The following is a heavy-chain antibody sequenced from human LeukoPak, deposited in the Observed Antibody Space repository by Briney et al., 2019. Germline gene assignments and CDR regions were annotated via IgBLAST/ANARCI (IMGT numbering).Heavy chain of an antibody. Sequence: SETLSLTCTVSGGSINNYYWSWIRQPPGKGLEWIGEINHSGSTNYNPSLKSRVTISVDTSKNQFSLKLSSVTAADTAVYYCASSDFYFDYWGQGTLVTVSS. J-gene: IGHJ4*02. CDR2: INHSGST. CDR1: GGSINNYY. V-gene: IGHV4-34*01. CDR3: ASSDFYFDY.